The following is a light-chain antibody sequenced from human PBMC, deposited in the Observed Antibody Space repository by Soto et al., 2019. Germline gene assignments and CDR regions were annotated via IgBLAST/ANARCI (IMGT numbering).Light chain of an antibody. V-gene: IGKV3D-20*01. CDR1: QSVSSSS. CDR2: DAS. Sequence: EIVLTQSPATLYLSPGERATLSCGASQSVSSSSLAWYQQKPGLAPRLLIYDASSRATGIPDRFSGSGSGTDFTLTISRLEPEDFAVYYCQQYGNSPYTFGQGTKLEIK. J-gene: IGKJ2*01. CDR3: QQYGNSPYT.